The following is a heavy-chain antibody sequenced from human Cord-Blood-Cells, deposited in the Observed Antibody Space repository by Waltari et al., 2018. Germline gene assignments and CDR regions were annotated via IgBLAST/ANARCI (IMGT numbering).Heavy chain of an antibody. D-gene: IGHD1-26*01. J-gene: IGHJ3*02. CDR1: GFTVSSNY. V-gene: IGHV3-53*02. CDR3: ASCGGATLDDAFDI. CDR2: IYSGGST. Sequence: EVQLVETGGGLIQPGGSLRLSCAASGFTVSSNYMSWVRQAPGKGLEWVSVIYSGGSTYYADSVKGRFTISRDNSKNTLYLQMNSLRAEDTAVYYCASCGGATLDDAFDIWGQGTMVTVSS.